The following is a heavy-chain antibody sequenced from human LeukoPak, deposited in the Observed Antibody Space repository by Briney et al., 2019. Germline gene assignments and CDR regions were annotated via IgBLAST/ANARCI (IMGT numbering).Heavy chain of an antibody. V-gene: IGHV3-9*03. Sequence: GGSLRLSCAASGFNFDDHAMHWVRQAPGKGLEWVSGISWNSGNIGYADSVKGRFTISRDNVKNSLYLQMNSLRAEDMALYYCAKGSYFGSPFGYWGQGTLVTVSS. CDR3: AKGSYFGSPFGY. CDR1: GFNFDDHA. J-gene: IGHJ4*02. CDR2: ISWNSGNI. D-gene: IGHD3-10*01.